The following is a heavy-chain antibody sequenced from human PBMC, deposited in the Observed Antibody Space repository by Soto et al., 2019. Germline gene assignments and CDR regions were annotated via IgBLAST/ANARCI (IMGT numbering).Heavy chain of an antibody. V-gene: IGHV4-34*01. Sequence: SETLSLTCAVYGGSFSGYYWSWIRQPPGKGLEWIGEINHSGSTNYNPSLKSRVTISVDTSKNQFSLKLSSVTAADTAVYYCARLGGIAVAGSRDELDYWGQGTLVTVSS. CDR1: GGSFSGYY. J-gene: IGHJ4*02. CDR2: INHSGST. CDR3: ARLGGIAVAGSRDELDY. D-gene: IGHD6-19*01.